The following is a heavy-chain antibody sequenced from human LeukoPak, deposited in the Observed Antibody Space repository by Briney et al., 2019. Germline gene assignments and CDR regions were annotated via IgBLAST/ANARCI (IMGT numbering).Heavy chain of an antibody. CDR2: ISSRSSYI. D-gene: IGHD6-13*01. CDR3: AGAAAGYYYYYGMDV. J-gene: IGHJ6*02. CDR1: GFTFSSYA. Sequence: PGGSLRLSCAASGFTFSSYAMSWVRQAPGKGLEWVSSISSRSSYIYYADSVKGRFTISRDNAKNSLYLQMNSLRAEDTAVYYCAGAAAGYYYYYGMDVWGQGTTVTVS. V-gene: IGHV3-21*01.